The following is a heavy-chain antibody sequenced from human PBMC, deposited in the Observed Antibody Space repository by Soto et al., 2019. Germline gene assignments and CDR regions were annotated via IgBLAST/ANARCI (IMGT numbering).Heavy chain of an antibody. CDR3: ARAPLNYDILTGYPYYMAV. CDR2: IVVGSGNT. V-gene: IGHV1-58*01. CDR1: GFTFTSSA. Sequence: SVKVSCKASGFTFTSSAVQWVRQARGQRLEWIGWIVVGSGNTNYAQKFQERVTITRDMSTSTAYMELSSLRSEDTAVYYCARAPLNYDILTGYPYYMAVWGKGTTVTAP. J-gene: IGHJ6*03. D-gene: IGHD3-9*01.